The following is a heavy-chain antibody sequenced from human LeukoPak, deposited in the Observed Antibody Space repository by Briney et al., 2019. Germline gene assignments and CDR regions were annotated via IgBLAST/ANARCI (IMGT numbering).Heavy chain of an antibody. J-gene: IGHJ4*02. CDR3: ARGPKYDFWSGYPFDY. CDR2: ISYDGSNK. D-gene: IGHD3-3*01. V-gene: IGHV3-30-3*01. CDR1: GFTFSSYA. Sequence: GGSLRLSCAASGFTFSSYAMHWVRQAPGKGLEWVAVISYDGSNKYYADSVKGRFTISRDNSKNTLYLQMNSLRAEDTAVYYCARGPKYDFWSGYPFDYWGQGTLVTVSS.